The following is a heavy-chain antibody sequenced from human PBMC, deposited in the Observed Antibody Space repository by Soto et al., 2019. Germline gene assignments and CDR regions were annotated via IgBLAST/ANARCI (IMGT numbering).Heavy chain of an antibody. V-gene: IGHV4-34*01. CDR2: INHSGST. CDR1: GGSFSDYY. J-gene: IGHJ3*02. CDR3: ARDKGADAPIDM. Sequence: SETLSLTCAVYGGSFSDYYWSWIRQPPGKGLEWIGEINHSGSTNYNPSLKSRVTISVDTSKNQFSLKLSSVTAADTAVYYCARDKGADAPIDMWGQGTMVTVSS.